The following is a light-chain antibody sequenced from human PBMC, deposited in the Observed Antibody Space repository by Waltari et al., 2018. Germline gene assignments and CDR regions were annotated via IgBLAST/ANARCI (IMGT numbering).Light chain of an antibody. CDR2: DGA. V-gene: IGKV1-33*01. CDR3: QQYDNVPLT. J-gene: IGKJ4*01. Sequence: DIQMTQSPSSLSASVGDRVTITCRASHNIKNYLSWYQQKPGKAPKLLIYDGANLDTGVPSRFSGRGSETDFTFTISSLQPEDIGTCYCQQYDNVPLTFGGGTRVDIK. CDR1: HNIKNY.